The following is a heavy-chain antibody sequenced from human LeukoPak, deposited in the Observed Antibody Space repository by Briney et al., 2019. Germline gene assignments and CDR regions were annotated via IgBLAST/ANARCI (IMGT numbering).Heavy chain of an antibody. V-gene: IGHV3-74*01. CDR3: ARGLGGSYYAVDAFDI. CDR2: INSDGSST. D-gene: IGHD1-26*01. CDR1: GFTFSSYW. Sequence: PRGSLRLSCAASGFTFSSYWMHWVRQAPGKGLVWVSRINSDGSSTGYADSVKGRFTISRDNAKNTLYLQMNSLRAEDTAVYYCARGLGGSYYAVDAFDIWGQGTMVTVSS. J-gene: IGHJ3*02.